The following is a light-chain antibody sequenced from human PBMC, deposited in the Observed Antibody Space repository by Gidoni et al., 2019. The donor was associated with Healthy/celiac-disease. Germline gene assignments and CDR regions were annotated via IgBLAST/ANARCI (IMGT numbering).Light chain of an antibody. Sequence: IQLTQSPSSLSASVGDRVTITCRASQGISSYLAWYQQKPGQAPKLLIYAASTLQSGVPSRFSGSGSGTDFTLTISSLQPEDFATYYCQQLNSYPPTFGPXTKVDIK. J-gene: IGKJ3*01. CDR3: QQLNSYPPT. CDR1: QGISSY. CDR2: AAS. V-gene: IGKV1-9*01.